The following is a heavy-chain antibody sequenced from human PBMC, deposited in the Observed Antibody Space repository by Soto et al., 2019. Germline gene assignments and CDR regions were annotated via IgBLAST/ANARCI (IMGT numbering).Heavy chain of an antibody. CDR3: AGGRIGGYRGYDVVTMPMDV. CDR2: IYYSGST. V-gene: IGHV4-31*03. Sequence: QVQLQESGPGLVKPSQTLSLTCTVSGGSISSGGYYWSWIRQHPGKGLEWIGYIYYSGSTYYNPSLMSRVTIAVDTSKYPFSLKLSSVTAADTAVYSCAGGRIGGYRGYDVVTMPMDVWGQGTTVTVSS. J-gene: IGHJ6*02. CDR1: GGSISSGGYY. D-gene: IGHD5-12*01.